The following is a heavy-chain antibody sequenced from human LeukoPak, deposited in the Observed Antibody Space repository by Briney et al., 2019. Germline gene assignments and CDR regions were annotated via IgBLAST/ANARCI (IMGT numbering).Heavy chain of an antibody. V-gene: IGHV3-48*03. J-gene: IGHJ4*02. CDR2: ISSSGSNI. Sequence: GGSLRLSCAASGFTFSSYEMNWVRQAPGKGLQWVSYISSSGSNIYYADSVKGRFTISRDNAKNSLYLQMNSLRAEDTAVYYCAGSNFLYYFDYWGQGTLVTVSS. CDR3: AGSNFLYYFDY. D-gene: IGHD1-20*01. CDR1: GFTFSSYE.